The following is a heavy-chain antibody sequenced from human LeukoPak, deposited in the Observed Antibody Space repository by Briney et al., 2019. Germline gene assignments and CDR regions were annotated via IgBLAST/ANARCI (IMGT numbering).Heavy chain of an antibody. CDR3: ARDEAS. CDR1: GFTVSSYY. CDR2: TYSGGSI. J-gene: IGHJ5*02. V-gene: IGHV3-66*01. Sequence: GGSLRLSCAAPGFTVSSYYMNWIRQAPGKGLEWVSGTYSGGSIYYADSVKGRFTISRDNSKNTLYLQMNSLRAEDTAVYYCARDEASWGQGTLVTVSS.